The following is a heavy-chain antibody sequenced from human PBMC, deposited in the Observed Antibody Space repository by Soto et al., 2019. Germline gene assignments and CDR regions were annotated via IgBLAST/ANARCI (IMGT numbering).Heavy chain of an antibody. D-gene: IGHD3-3*01. V-gene: IGHV3-30*18. CDR1: GFTFSSYG. J-gene: IGHJ6*02. CDR2: ISYDGSNK. Sequence: PGGSLRLSCAASGFTFSSYGMHWVRQTPGKGLEWVAVISYDGSNKYYADSVKGRFTISRDNSKNTLYLQMNSLRAEDTAVYYCAKDRFPTYYDFWSGSPDVWGQGTTVTVSS. CDR3: AKDRFPTYYDFWSGSPDV.